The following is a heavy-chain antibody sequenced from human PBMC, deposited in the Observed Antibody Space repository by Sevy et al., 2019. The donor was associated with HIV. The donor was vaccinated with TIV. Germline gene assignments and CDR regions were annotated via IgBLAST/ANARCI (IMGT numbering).Heavy chain of an antibody. CDR1: GGSISSYY. CDR2: SYYSGST. J-gene: IGHJ1*01. V-gene: IGHV4-59*01. CDR3: ASPGSSHSPFQH. D-gene: IGHD6-13*01. Sequence: SETLSLTCTVSGGSISSYYWSWIRQPPGKGLEWIGYSYYSGSTNYNSSLKSRVTISVDTSKNQFSLKLSSVTAADTAVYYCASPGSSHSPFQHWGQGTLVTVSS.